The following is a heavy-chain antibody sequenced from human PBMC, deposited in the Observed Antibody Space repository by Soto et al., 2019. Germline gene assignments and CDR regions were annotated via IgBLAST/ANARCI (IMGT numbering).Heavy chain of an antibody. J-gene: IGHJ4*02. CDR2: IKSKTDGGTT. CDR1: GFTFSNAW. D-gene: IGHD3-9*01. Sequence: GGSLRLSCAASGFTFSNAWMSWVRQAPGKGLEWVGRIKSKTDGGTTDYAAPVKGRFTISRDDSKNTLYLQMNSLKTEDTAVYYCTTSSYLKYTYYDILTSAPNFDYWGQGTLVTVSS. V-gene: IGHV3-15*01. CDR3: TTSSYLKYTYYDILTSAPNFDY.